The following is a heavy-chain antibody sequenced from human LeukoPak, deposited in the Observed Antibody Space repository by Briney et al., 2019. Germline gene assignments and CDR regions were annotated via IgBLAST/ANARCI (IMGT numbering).Heavy chain of an antibody. Sequence: SETLSLTCTVSGSSISSSSYYWGWIRQPPGKGLEWIGSIYYSGSTYYNPSLKSRVTISVDTSKNQFSLKLSSVTAADTAVYYCASGTVTSYYYGSWSVYYFDYWGQGTLVTVSS. J-gene: IGHJ4*02. CDR1: GSSISSSSYY. CDR3: ASGTVTSYYYGSWSVYYFDY. D-gene: IGHD3-10*01. V-gene: IGHV4-39*07. CDR2: IYYSGST.